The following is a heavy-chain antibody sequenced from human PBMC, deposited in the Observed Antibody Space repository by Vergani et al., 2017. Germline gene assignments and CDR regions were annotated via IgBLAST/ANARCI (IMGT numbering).Heavy chain of an antibody. Sequence: QVQLVQSGAEVKKPGASVKVSCKASGGTFSSYTISWVRQAPGQGLEWMGRIIPILGIANYAQKFQGRVTITADKSTSTAYMELSSLRSEDTAVYYCARDSYYDSSGYYYVWVYWGQGTLVTVSS. CDR2: IIPILGIA. V-gene: IGHV1-69*04. J-gene: IGHJ4*02. D-gene: IGHD3-22*01. CDR3: ARDSYYDSSGYYYVWVY. CDR1: GGTFSSYT.